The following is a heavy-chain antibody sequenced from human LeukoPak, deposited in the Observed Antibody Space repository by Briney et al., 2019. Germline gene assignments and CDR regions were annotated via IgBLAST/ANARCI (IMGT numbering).Heavy chain of an antibody. Sequence: GGSLRLSCAASGFTFSNYTMSWVRQAPGKGLEWVSAISGSGGSTYYADSVKGRFTISRDNSKNKLYLQMNSLRAEDTAVYYCAKVATMYFDYWGQGTLVTVSS. CDR1: GFTFSNYT. D-gene: IGHD5-12*01. J-gene: IGHJ4*02. CDR3: AKVATMYFDY. CDR2: ISGSGGST. V-gene: IGHV3-23*01.